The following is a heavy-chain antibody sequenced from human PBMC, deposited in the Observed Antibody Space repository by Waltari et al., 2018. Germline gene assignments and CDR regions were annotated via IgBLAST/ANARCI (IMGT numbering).Heavy chain of an antibody. J-gene: IGHJ2*01. V-gene: IGHV5-51*01. CDR1: GYSFTNYW. Sequence: EVQVVQSGSVVKQPGESLKISCKGSGYSFTNYWIGWVRRMAGEGREWIGSIDPSTSDAGYGPSCQAKSTNSANRSISPAMMRWSSLKAAVTAMYYWASSGTSSSRYFDLWGRGALVTVSS. CDR3: ASSGTSSSRYFDL. CDR2: IDPSTSDA. D-gene: IGHD6-6*01.